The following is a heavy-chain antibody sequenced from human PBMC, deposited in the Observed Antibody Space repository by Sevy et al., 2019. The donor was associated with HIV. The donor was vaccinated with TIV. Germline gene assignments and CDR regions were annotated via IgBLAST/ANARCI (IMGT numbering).Heavy chain of an antibody. Sequence: GGSLRLSCAASGFPLSTYWMSWVRQAPGKGLEWVANIKQDGSEKYYVDSVKGRFTISRDNAKNSLYVQMNSLRAEDTAVYYCARDQRGCRSAKCYTGGFDYWGQGTLVTVSS. CDR3: ARDQRGCRSAKCYTGGFDY. V-gene: IGHV3-7*01. D-gene: IGHD2-2*02. CDR1: GFPLSTYW. CDR2: IKQDGSEK. J-gene: IGHJ4*02.